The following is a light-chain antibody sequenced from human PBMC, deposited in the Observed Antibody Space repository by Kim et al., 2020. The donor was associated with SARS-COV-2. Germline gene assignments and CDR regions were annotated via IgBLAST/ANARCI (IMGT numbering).Light chain of an antibody. J-gene: IGKJ4*01. Sequence: SPGERAALSCRASQSSSNYLAWYQQKPGQAPRLLIYDASNRAPGIPARFSGSGSGTDFTLSISSLQPEDFAVYFCQQRNNWPHLTFGGGTKVDIK. V-gene: IGKV3-11*01. CDR3: QQRNNWPHLT. CDR2: DAS. CDR1: QSSSNY.